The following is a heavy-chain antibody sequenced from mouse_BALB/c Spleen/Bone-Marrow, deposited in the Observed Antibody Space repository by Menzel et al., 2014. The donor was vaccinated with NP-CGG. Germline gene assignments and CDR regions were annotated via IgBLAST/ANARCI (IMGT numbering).Heavy chain of an antibody. CDR1: GYTFTTYY. V-gene: IGHV1S56*01. D-gene: IGHD2-3*01. J-gene: IGHJ4*01. CDR2: IYPSNVNT. CDR3: ARWLLPYYAMDY. Sequence: VQLQQSGPELVKPGASVRMSCKASGYTFTTYYIHWVKQRPGQGLEWIGWIYPSNVNTNYSEKFRGKATLTADKSSSTAYMQLSSLTSEDSAVYFCARWLLPYYAMDYWGQGTSVTVSS.